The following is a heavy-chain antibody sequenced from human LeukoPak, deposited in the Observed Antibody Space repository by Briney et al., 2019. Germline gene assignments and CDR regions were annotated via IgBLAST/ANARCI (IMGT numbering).Heavy chain of an antibody. J-gene: IGHJ4*02. CDR3: ATNHPSRNDGWPLFDS. V-gene: IGHV3-11*01. Sequence: GGSLRLSCAVSGLTFSDYFMSWIRQAPGKGLEWLSYISSSGHMIYYAGSVKGRFTISRDNAKNSLYLQIHSLRAEDTAIYFCATNHPSRNDGWPLFDSWGRGTLVTVSS. D-gene: IGHD1-1*01. CDR2: ISSSGHMI. CDR1: GLTFSDYF.